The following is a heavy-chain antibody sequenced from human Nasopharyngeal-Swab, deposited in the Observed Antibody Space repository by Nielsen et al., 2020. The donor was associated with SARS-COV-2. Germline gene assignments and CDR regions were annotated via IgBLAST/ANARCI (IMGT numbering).Heavy chain of an antibody. CDR3: ARGFLTGDHDWYFDL. CDR2: IYYSGST. CDR1: GGSISSYY. V-gene: IGHV4-59*01. D-gene: IGHD7-27*01. J-gene: IGHJ2*01. Sequence: SETLSLTCTVSGGSISSYYWSWIRQPPGKGLEWIGYIYYSGSTNYNPSLKSRVTISVDTSKNQFSLKLSSVTAADTAVYYCARGFLTGDHDWYFDLWGRGTLVTVSS.